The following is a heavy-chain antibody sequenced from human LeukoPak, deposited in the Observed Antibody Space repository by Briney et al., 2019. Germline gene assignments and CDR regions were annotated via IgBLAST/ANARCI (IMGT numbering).Heavy chain of an antibody. Sequence: PSETLSLTCAVYGGSFSGYYWSWIRQPPGKGLEWIGEINHSGSTNYNPSLKSRVTISVDTSKNQFSLKLSSVTAADTAVYYCAKKGRPSYPRWGHFFDYWGQGTLVTVSS. D-gene: IGHD3-10*01. J-gene: IGHJ4*02. CDR3: AKKGRPSYPRWGHFFDY. CDR2: INHSGST. CDR1: GGSFSGYY. V-gene: IGHV4-34*01.